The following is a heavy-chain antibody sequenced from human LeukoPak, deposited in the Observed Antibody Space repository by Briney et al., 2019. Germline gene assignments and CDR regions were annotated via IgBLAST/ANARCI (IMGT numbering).Heavy chain of an antibody. D-gene: IGHD3-10*01. V-gene: IGHV3-9*01. CDR2: ISWNSGSI. CDR3: AKDMEGGMVRGRSYYYGMDV. J-gene: IGHJ6*02. Sequence: GGSLRLSCAASRFTFDDYAMHWVRQAPGKGLEWVSGISWNSGSIGYADSVKGRFTISRDNAKNSLYLQMNSLRAEDTALYYCAKDMEGGMVRGRSYYYGMDVWGQGTTVTVSS. CDR1: RFTFDDYA.